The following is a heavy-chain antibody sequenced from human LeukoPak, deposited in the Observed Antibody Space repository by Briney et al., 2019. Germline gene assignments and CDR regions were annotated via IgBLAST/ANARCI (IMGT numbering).Heavy chain of an antibody. V-gene: IGHV3-74*01. Sequence: GGSLRLSCAASGFTFSSYWMHWVRQAPGKGLVWVSRINSDGSSTSYADSVKGRFTMSRDNAKNTLYLQMNSLRAEDTAVYYCARESRYFDWPLGDDAFDIWGQGTMVTVSS. J-gene: IGHJ3*02. CDR1: GFTFSSYW. CDR2: INSDGSST. D-gene: IGHD3-9*01. CDR3: ARESRYFDWPLGDDAFDI.